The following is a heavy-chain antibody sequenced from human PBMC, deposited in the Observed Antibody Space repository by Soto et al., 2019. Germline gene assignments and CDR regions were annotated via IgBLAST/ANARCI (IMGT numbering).Heavy chain of an antibody. CDR1: GFTFSGYA. V-gene: IGHV3-23*01. J-gene: IGHJ6*02. CDR3: AKVGREWFRYGMDV. Sequence: PGGSLRLSCAASGFTFSGYAMPWVRQAPGKGLEWVSGISGSGVSTYYADSVKGRFTISRDNPKNTLYLQMSSLRADDTAGYYCAKVGREWFRYGMDVWGQGTTVTVSS. D-gene: IGHD3-3*01. CDR2: ISGSGVST.